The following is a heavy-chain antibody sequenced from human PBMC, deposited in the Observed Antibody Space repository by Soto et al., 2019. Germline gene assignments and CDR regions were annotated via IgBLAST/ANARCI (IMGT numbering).Heavy chain of an antibody. Sequence: SETLSLTCTVSGLSIDRGAYSWSWIRQPPGKGLEWVGSISQGGDTYYNPSLTGRVTISVDRPRNQFSLNLTSVTAADTAVYYCASLSGYRYYFDYWGQGILVTVSS. CDR3: ASLSGYRYYFDY. V-gene: IGHV4-30-2*01. CDR1: GLSIDRGAYS. D-gene: IGHD2-15*01. CDR2: ISQGGDT. J-gene: IGHJ4*02.